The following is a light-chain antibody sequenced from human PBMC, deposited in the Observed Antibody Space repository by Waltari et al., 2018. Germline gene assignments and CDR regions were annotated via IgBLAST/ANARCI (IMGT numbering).Light chain of an antibody. J-gene: IGKJ1*01. CDR3: QQYATYPRT. Sequence: DIQMSQSPSTLSASVRDRVTIPCRARRGFSTGLALYQLNPGKAPKPLIYGASTLVIGVPSRFSGSGSGKDFSLTISSLQPDDFATYDCQQYATYPRTFGQGTNVEVK. CDR1: RGFSTG. CDR2: GAS. V-gene: IGKV1-5*03.